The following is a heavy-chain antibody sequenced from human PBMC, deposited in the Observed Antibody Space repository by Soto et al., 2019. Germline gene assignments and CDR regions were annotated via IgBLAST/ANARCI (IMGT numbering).Heavy chain of an antibody. D-gene: IGHD2-15*01. Sequence: ASVKVSCKASGYTFPNSGISWVRQAPGQGLEWMGWINPNNGNTNHEQYLQGRVSMTTDTSTNPAYLDLTSPRPDDTAAYYPARNGRWVLHYWYYYGMDVWGQGTTVTVSS. CDR2: INPNNGNT. CDR1: GYTFPNSG. CDR3: ARNGRWVLHYWYYYGMDV. V-gene: IGHV1-18*01. J-gene: IGHJ6*02.